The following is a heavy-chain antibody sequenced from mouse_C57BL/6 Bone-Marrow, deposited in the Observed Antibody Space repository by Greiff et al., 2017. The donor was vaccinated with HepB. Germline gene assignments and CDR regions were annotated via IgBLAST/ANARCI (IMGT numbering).Heavy chain of an antibody. J-gene: IGHJ1*03. D-gene: IGHD2-3*01. CDR3: ARDGYWYFDV. Sequence: QVQLQQPGAELVMPGASVKLSCKASGYTFTSYWMHWVKQRPGQGLEWIGEIDTSDSYTNYNQKFKGKSTLTVDKSSSTAYMQLSSLTSEDSAVYYCARDGYWYFDVWGTGTTVTVSS. CDR2: IDTSDSYT. V-gene: IGHV1-69*01. CDR1: GYTFTSYW.